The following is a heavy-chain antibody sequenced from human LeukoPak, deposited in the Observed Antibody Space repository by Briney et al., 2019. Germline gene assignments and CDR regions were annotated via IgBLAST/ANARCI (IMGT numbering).Heavy chain of an antibody. D-gene: IGHD2-15*01. CDR3: ARSLMVGAVNDAFDI. J-gene: IGHJ3*02. CDR1: GFTVSNNS. V-gene: IGHV3-53*01. CDR2: IYSDNT. Sequence: GGSLRLSCTVSGFTVSNNSMSWVRQAPGKGLEWVSLIYSDNTHYSDSVKGRFTISRDNSKNTLYLQMNSLRAEDTAVYYCARSLMVGAVNDAFDIWGQGTMVTVSS.